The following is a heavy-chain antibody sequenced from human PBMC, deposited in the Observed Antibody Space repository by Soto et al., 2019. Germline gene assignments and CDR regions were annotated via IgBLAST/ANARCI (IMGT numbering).Heavy chain of an antibody. CDR1: GFIFSNFA. CDR3: ARGDYFDSSGYSFDF. CDR2: ISYDGNNK. Sequence: VQLVESGGGLVQPGGSLRLSCAASGFIFSNFAMHWVRQAPGKGLEWMAFISYDGNNKYYADSVKGQFTISRDNSKNTVYLQMQSLRAEDTALYYCARGDYFDSSGYSFDFWGQGTLVTVSS. D-gene: IGHD3-22*01. V-gene: IGHV3-30-3*01. J-gene: IGHJ4*02.